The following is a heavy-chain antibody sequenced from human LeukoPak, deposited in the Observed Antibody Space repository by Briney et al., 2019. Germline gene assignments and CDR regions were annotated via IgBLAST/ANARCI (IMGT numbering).Heavy chain of an antibody. J-gene: IGHJ2*01. CDR3: ARESSIAAAGTFDF. D-gene: IGHD6-13*01. CDR2: IKQSGSEK. Sequence: PGGSLRLSCAASGFTFSNYWMSWVRQAPGTGLEWVANIKQSGSEKYYVDSVKGRFTISRDNAKNSLYLQMNSLRAEDTAVYYCARESSIAAAGTFDFWGRGTLVTVSS. CDR1: GFTFSNYW. V-gene: IGHV3-7*04.